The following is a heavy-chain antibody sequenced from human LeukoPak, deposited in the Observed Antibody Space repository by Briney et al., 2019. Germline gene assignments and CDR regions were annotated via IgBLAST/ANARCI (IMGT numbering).Heavy chain of an antibody. CDR1: GFTFSSYG. CDR2: TRYDGSTK. Sequence: GGSLRLSCAASGFTFSSYGMHWVRQAPGKGLEWVAFTRYDGSTKYYADSVNGRFTISRDNSKNTLYLQMNSLRAEDTATYYCTKDRDSAASDIDVWGRGTTVTVSS. J-gene: IGHJ6*03. V-gene: IGHV3-30*02. CDR3: TKDRDSAASDIDV. D-gene: IGHD6-13*01.